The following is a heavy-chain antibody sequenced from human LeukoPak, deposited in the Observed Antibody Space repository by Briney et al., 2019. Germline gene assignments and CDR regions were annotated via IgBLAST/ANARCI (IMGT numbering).Heavy chain of an antibody. CDR2: MNPNSGNT. Sequence: GASVKVSCKASGYTFTSYDINWVRQATGQGLEWMGWMNPNSGNTGYAQKFQGRVTMTRNTSISTAYMELSSLRSEDTAAYYCARGRYLLGYCSSTSCYGGDYWGQGTLVTVSS. CDR1: GYTFTSYD. D-gene: IGHD2-2*01. CDR3: ARGRYLLGYCSSTSCYGGDY. J-gene: IGHJ4*02. V-gene: IGHV1-8*01.